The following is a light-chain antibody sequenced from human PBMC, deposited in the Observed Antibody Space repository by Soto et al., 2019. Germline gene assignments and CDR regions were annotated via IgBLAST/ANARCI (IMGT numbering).Light chain of an antibody. Sequence: DIVMTQSPLSLPVTAGEPAYVSCRSIQSLLHSNGYNYLDWYLKKPGQSPQILIYWGSNRASGVPDRFSGSGSGTDFKLRISRVEAEDVGVYECMQGLQLPITFGQGTRLEIK. V-gene: IGKV2-28*01. J-gene: IGKJ5*01. CDR1: QSLLHSNGYNY. CDR2: WGS. CDR3: MQGLQLPIT.